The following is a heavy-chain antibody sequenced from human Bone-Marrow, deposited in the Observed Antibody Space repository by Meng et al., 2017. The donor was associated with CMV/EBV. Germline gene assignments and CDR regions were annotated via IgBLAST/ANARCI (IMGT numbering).Heavy chain of an antibody. J-gene: IGHJ4*02. CDR2: IYYSGST. D-gene: IGHD5-18*01. CDR3: ATLSGYSYVDY. V-gene: IGHV4-39*07. Sequence: QLQLQDPGPGLVKPSETLSLTCTVSGGSISSSSYYWGWIRQPPGKGLEWIGSIYYSGSTYYNPSLKSRVTISVDTSKNQFSLKLSSVTAADTAVYYCATLSGYSYVDYWGQGTLVTVSS. CDR1: GGSISSSSYY.